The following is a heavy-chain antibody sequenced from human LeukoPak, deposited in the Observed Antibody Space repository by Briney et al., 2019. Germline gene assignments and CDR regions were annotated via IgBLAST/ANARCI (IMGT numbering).Heavy chain of an antibody. J-gene: IGHJ4*02. V-gene: IGHV3-30*02. CDR2: IRYDGSNK. CDR3: AKDQGLRRYQFDY. CDR1: GFTFSSYG. Sequence: GGSLRLSCAASGFTFSSYGMHWVRQAPGKGLEWVAFIRYDGSNKYYADSVKGRFTISRDNSKNTLYLQMNSLRAEDTAVYYCAKDQGLRRYQFDYWGQGTLVTVSS. D-gene: IGHD4-23*01.